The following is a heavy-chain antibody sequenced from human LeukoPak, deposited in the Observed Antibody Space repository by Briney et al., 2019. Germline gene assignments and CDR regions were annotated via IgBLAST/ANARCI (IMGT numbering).Heavy chain of an antibody. J-gene: IGHJ4*02. CDR3: ARGGVTPFDY. CDR2: IYYSGST. V-gene: IGHV4-59*08. D-gene: IGHD4-23*01. CDR1: GGSISSYY. Sequence: SETLSLTCTVSGGSISSYYWSWIRQPPGKGLEWIGYIYYSGSTNYNPSLKSRVTISVDTSKNQFSLKLSPVTAADTAVYYCARGGVTPFDYWGQGTLVTVSS.